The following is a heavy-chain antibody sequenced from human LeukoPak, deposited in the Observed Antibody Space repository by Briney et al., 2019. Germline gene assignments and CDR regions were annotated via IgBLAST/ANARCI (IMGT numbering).Heavy chain of an antibody. CDR2: VYYSGST. CDR1: GGSISSSSYY. D-gene: IGHD6-19*01. J-gene: IGHJ3*02. Sequence: SGTLSLTCTVSGGSISSSSYYWGWIRQPPGKGLEWIGSVYYSGSTYYNPSLKSRVTISVDTSKNQFSLKLSSVTAADTAVYYCARHLRTQRTYRSGWTDDAFDIWGQGTMVTVSS. V-gene: IGHV4-39*01. CDR3: ARHLRTQRTYRSGWTDDAFDI.